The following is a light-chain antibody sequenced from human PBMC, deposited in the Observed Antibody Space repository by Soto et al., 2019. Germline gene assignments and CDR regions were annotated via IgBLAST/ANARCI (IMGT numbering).Light chain of an antibody. CDR1: SGDVGGYTS. CDR3: CSYAGSYTYV. V-gene: IGLV2-11*01. CDR2: DVT. Sequence: QSVLTQPRSVSGSPGQSVPISCTGTSGDVGGYTSVSWYQHHPGKAPKLIIYDVTKWPSGVPDRFSGSKSGNTASLTISGLQPEDEADYYCCSYAGSYTYVFGSGTKLTVL. J-gene: IGLJ1*01.